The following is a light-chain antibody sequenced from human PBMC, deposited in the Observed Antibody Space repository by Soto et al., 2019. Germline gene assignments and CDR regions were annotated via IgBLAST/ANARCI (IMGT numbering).Light chain of an antibody. V-gene: IGLV2-8*01. J-gene: IGLJ2*01. Sequence: QSALTQPPSASGSPGQSVTISCTGTSSDVGAYNYVSWYQQHPGKAPTLMIYEVNKRPSGVPDLFSGSKSGNTASLTVSGLQAEDEAEYYCSSYAGTYIHVVFGGGTKLTVL. CDR2: EVN. CDR1: SSDVGAYNY. CDR3: SSYAGTYIHVV.